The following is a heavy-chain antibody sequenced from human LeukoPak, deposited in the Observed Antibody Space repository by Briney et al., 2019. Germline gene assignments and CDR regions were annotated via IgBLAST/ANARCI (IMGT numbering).Heavy chain of an antibody. CDR1: GFTFSTNW. CDR2: IKQDGSEK. D-gene: IGHD6-19*01. J-gene: IGHJ4*02. Sequence: PGRSLRLSCAASGFTFSTNWMSWVRQAPGRGRGWVANIKQDGSEKYVDSVKGRFNISRHNAKNSLYLQMNSLRAEYTAVYYCVIFSKKQWLVCYYFDLWGQGTLLTV. CDR3: VIFSKKQWLVCYYFDL. V-gene: IGHV3-7*01.